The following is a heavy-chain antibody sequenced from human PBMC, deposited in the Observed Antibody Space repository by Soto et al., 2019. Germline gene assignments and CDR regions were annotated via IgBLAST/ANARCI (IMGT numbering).Heavy chain of an antibody. Sequence: PGGSLRLSCAASGFTFSSYAMSWVRQAPGKGLEWVSAISGTGGSTYYADSVKGRFTISRDNSKNTLYVQMNSLRAEDTAVYYCAKEFTAVATTSSPFDHWGQGTLVTVSS. CDR1: GFTFSSYA. CDR2: ISGTGGST. CDR3: AKEFTAVATTSSPFDH. J-gene: IGHJ4*02. V-gene: IGHV3-23*01. D-gene: IGHD4-4*01.